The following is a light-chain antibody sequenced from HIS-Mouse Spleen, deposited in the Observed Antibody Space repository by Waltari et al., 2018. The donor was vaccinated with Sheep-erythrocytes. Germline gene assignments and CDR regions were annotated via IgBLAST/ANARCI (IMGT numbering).Light chain of an antibody. Sequence: SYELTQPPSVSVSPGQTARITCSGDALPKQYAYWYQQKPGQAPVLVIYKDSERPSGIPELCSGSSSGTTVTLTISGVQAEDEADYYCQSADSSGTWVFGGGTKLTVL. V-gene: IGLV3-25*03. CDR1: ALPKQY. CDR2: KDS. J-gene: IGLJ3*02. CDR3: QSADSSGTWV.